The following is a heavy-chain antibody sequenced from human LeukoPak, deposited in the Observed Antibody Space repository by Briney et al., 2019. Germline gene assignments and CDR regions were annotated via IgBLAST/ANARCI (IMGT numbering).Heavy chain of an antibody. V-gene: IGHV3-64D*06. CDR2: ISSNGGST. CDR3: VKATYYYGSGSYEIYYYGMDV. Sequence: GGSLRLSCSASGFTFSSYAMHWVRQAPGKGLEYVSAISSNGGSTYYADSVKGRFTVSRDNSKNTLYLQMSSLRAEDTAVYYCVKATYYYGSGSYEIYYYGMDVWGQGTTVTVSS. J-gene: IGHJ6*02. D-gene: IGHD3-10*01. CDR1: GFTFSSYA.